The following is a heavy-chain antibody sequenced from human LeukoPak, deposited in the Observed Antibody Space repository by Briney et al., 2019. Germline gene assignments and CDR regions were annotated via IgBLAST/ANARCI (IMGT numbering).Heavy chain of an antibody. CDR3: ARAGYCSGGSCSYWYFDL. V-gene: IGHV4-61*01. J-gene: IGHJ2*01. D-gene: IGHD2-15*01. CDR2: IYYSGST. Sequence: SETLSLTCTVSGGSVSSGSYYWSWIRQPPGKGLEWIGYIYYSGSTNYNPSLKSRVTISVDTSKNQFSLKLSSVTAADTAVYYCARAGYCSGGSCSYWYFDLWGRGTLVTVSS. CDR1: GGSVSSGSYY.